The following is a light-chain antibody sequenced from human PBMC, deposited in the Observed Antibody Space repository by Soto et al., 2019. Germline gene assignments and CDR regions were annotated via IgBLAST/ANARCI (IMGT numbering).Light chain of an antibody. Sequence: QSALTQPASVSGSPGQSIAISCTGTSSDIGDYNYVSWYQQHPGKAPKLMIFDVSNRPSGVSNRFSGSMSGNTASLTISGLQREDEADYYCSSYTGGSTVVFGGGTKRTV. J-gene: IGLJ2*01. CDR2: DVS. CDR3: SSYTGGSTVV. CDR1: SSDIGDYNY. V-gene: IGLV2-14*01.